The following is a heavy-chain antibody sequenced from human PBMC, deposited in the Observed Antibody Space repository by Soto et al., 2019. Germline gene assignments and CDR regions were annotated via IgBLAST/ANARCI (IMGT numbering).Heavy chain of an antibody. J-gene: IGHJ4*02. CDR1: GGSISSSNW. D-gene: IGHD2-15*01. Sequence: PSETLSLTCAVSGGSISSSNWWSWVRQPPGKGLEWIGEIYHSGSTNYNPSLKSRVTISVDKSKNQFSLKLSSVTAADTAVYYCAGYCSGGSCPIFDYWGQGTLVTVSS. CDR2: IYHSGST. V-gene: IGHV4-4*02. CDR3: AGYCSGGSCPIFDY.